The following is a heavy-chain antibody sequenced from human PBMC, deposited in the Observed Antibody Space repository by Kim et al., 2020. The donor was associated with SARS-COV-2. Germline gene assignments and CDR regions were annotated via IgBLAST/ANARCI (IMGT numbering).Heavy chain of an antibody. CDR1: GGSISSGGYY. V-gene: IGHV4-31*03. CDR2: IYYSGST. Sequence: SETLSLTCTVSGGSISSGGYYWSWIRQHPGKGLEWIGYIYYSGSTYYNPSLKSRVTISVDTSKNQFSLKLSSVTAADTAVFYCVCLTNSWGFGELLSGSSAIDYWGQGTLVTVSA. CDR3: VCLTNSWGFGELLSGSSAIDY. D-gene: IGHD3-10*01. J-gene: IGHJ4*02.